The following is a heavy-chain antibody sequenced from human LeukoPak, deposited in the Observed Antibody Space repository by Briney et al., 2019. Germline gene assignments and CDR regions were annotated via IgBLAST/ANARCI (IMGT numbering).Heavy chain of an antibody. V-gene: IGHV1-69*13. CDR1: GGTFSSYA. J-gene: IGHJ4*02. CDR3: ARDPYYYDSSGSDY. CDR2: IIAIFGTA. Sequence: ASVKLSCKASGGTFSSYAISWVRHAPGQGLEWMGGIIAIFGTANYAQKFQDRVTITADESTSTAYMELSRLRSEDTAVYYCARDPYYYDSSGSDYWGEGTLVTVSS. D-gene: IGHD3-22*01.